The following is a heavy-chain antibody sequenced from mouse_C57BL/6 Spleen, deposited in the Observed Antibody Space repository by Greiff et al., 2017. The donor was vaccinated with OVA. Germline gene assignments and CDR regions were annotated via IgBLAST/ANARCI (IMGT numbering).Heavy chain of an antibody. CDR3: ARIDDYGSSSYYFDY. J-gene: IGHJ2*01. CDR1: GFSLSTFGMG. Sequence: QVTLKESGPGILQPSQTLSLTCSLSGFSLSTFGMGVGWIRQPSGKGLEWLAHIWWDDDKYYNPALKSRLTISKDTSKNQVFLKIANVDTADTATYYCARIDDYGSSSYYFDYWGQGTTLTVSS. V-gene: IGHV8-8*01. CDR2: IWWDDDK. D-gene: IGHD1-1*01.